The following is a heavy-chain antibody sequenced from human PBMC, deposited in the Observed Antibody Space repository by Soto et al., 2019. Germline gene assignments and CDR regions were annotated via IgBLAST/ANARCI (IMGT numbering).Heavy chain of an antibody. Sequence: GGSLRLSCTASGLPHSSFAMMWVRQAPGKGLECVSGIYGSGRGIEYADSVKGRFTISRDNSKNTVYLQMTDLRADDTAIYYCAKDAVYNDGLWLMDHWGQGTQVTVSS. V-gene: IGHV3-23*05. CDR3: AKDAVYNDGLWLMDH. J-gene: IGHJ4*02. CDR1: GLPHSSFA. CDR2: IYGSGRGI. D-gene: IGHD2-21*01.